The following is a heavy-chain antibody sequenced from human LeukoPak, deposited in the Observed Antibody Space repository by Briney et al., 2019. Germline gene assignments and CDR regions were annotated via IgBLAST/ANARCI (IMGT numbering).Heavy chain of an antibody. J-gene: IGHJ4*02. D-gene: IGHD3-9*01. V-gene: IGHV3-48*02. CDR3: ANDIRYAFDY. CDR2: IRTTAEGAKYA. CDR1: GFSFTDYP. Sequence: GGSLRLSCATSGFSFTDYPMNWVRQAPGKGLEWISNIRTTAEGAKYAYYADSVKGRVTISRDDGKNTLYLHMNSLRDDDTAVYYGANDIRYAFDYWGQGILVTASS.